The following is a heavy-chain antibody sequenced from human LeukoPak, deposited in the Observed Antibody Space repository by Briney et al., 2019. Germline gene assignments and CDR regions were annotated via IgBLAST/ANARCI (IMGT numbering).Heavy chain of an antibody. CDR2: IYYSGST. D-gene: IGHD6-19*01. CDR3: ARLSSGWAHVDY. Sequence: SETLSLTCTVSGGSTSSYYWSWIRQPPGKGLEWIGYIYYSGSTNYNPSLESRVTISVDTSKNQFSLKLSSVTAADTAVYYCARLSSGWAHVDYWGQGTLVTVSS. V-gene: IGHV4-59*01. J-gene: IGHJ4*02. CDR1: GGSTSSYY.